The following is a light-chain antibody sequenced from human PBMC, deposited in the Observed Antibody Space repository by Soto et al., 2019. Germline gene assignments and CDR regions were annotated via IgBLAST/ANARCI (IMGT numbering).Light chain of an antibody. J-gene: IGKJ1*01. CDR1: QTIMTY. CDR2: AAS. V-gene: IGKV1-39*01. Sequence: VHMSQLHPSRFESVGYEFTFTCRASQTIMTYLNWYQLKTGKPPRLLIYAASSLQSGVPSRFSGSGSGTDVTLTISSLQPEDVETYYCQQSYSSPPTCGQGTKVDIK. CDR3: QQSYSSPPT.